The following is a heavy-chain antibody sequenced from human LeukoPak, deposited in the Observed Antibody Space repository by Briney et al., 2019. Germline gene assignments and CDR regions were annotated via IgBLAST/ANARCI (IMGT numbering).Heavy chain of an antibody. V-gene: IGHV3-30*04. J-gene: IGHJ4*02. Sequence: GGSLRLSCAASGFTFSRYAMHWVRQAPGKGLEWVAVISYDGSNKYYADSVKGRFTISRDNSKNTLYLQMNSLRAEDTAVYYCSGFPDYWGQGTLVTVSS. D-gene: IGHD3-10*01. CDR3: SGFPDY. CDR2: ISYDGSNK. CDR1: GFTFSRYA.